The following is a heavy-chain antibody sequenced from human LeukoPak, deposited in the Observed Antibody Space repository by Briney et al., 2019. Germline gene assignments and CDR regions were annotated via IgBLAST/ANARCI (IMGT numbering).Heavy chain of an antibody. Sequence: SGGSLRLSCTVSGFTVSSNSMSWVRQAPGKGLEWVSFIYSGTIHYSDSVKGRFTISRDNSKNTLYLQMNSLRADDTAVYYCANSGLNRFEYWGQGALVTVSS. CDR3: ANSGLNRFEY. CDR1: GFTVSSNS. D-gene: IGHD2-15*01. V-gene: IGHV3-53*01. J-gene: IGHJ4*02. CDR2: IYSGTI.